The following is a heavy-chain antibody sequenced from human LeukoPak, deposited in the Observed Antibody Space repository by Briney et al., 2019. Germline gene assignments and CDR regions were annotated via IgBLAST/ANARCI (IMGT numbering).Heavy chain of an antibody. CDR1: GYRFTNYW. V-gene: IGHV5-51*01. D-gene: IGHD6-6*01. CDR2: IYPGDSDT. CDR3: ARLYTTSSPLDY. Sequence: GEALKISFKGSGYRFTNYWIGWVRQMPGKGLEWMGIIYPGDSDTRYSPSFQGQVTISTDKSISTAYLQWSSLNASDTAMYYCARLYTTSSPLDYWGQGTLVTVSS. J-gene: IGHJ4*02.